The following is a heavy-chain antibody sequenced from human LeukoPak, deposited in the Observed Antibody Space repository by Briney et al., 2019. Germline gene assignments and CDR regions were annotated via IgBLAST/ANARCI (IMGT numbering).Heavy chain of an antibody. CDR2: INPNSGGT. J-gene: IGHJ5*02. CDR1: GYTFTGYY. CDR3: ARDRQHFKYNWFDP. Sequence: ASVKVSCKASGYTFTGYYMHWVRQAPGQGLEWMGWINPNSGGTNYAQKFQGRVTMTRDTSTSTAYMELSRLRSDDTAVYYCARDRQHFKYNWFDPWGQGTLVTVSS. V-gene: IGHV1-2*02. D-gene: IGHD6-13*01.